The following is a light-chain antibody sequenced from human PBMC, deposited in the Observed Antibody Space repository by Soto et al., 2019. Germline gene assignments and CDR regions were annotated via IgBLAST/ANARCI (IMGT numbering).Light chain of an antibody. CDR1: QSASSY. J-gene: IGKJ4*01. CDR2: ASS. Sequence: EVVLTQSPGILSLSPGERATFSCRASQSASSYLAWYQQKPGQAPRLLISASSSRATGIPDRFSGSGSGTDFTLTISRLEPEDFAVYYCQQYAGTLTFGGGTKVEI. CDR3: QQYAGTLT. V-gene: IGKV3-20*01.